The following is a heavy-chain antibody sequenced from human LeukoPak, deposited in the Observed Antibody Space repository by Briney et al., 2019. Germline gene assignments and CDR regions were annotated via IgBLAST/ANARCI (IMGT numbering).Heavy chain of an antibody. Sequence: SETLSLTCSVSGGSISSRGYYWSWIRQPPGKGLEWIGEINHSGSTNYNPSLKSRVTISVDTSKNQFSLKLSSVTAADTAVYYCALRIAAAGTLFDYWGQGTLVTVSS. V-gene: IGHV4-39*07. CDR1: GGSISSRGYY. J-gene: IGHJ4*02. CDR3: ALRIAAAGTLFDY. CDR2: INHSGST. D-gene: IGHD6-13*01.